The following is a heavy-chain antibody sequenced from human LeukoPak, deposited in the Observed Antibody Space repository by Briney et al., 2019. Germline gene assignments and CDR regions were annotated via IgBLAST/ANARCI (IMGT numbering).Heavy chain of an antibody. D-gene: IGHD2-15*01. V-gene: IGHV3-30*18. CDR2: ISYDGSTK. J-gene: IGHJ6*02. Sequence: GGSLRLSCAASGFTFSTYAIHWVRQAPGKGPEWVAVISYDGSTKYYADSVKGRFTISRDNSKNTMYPQMDSLRPEDTAVFYCAKAYCTGGSCYGRYYYGMDVWGQGTTVTVSS. CDR1: GFTFSTYA. CDR3: AKAYCTGGSCYGRYYYGMDV.